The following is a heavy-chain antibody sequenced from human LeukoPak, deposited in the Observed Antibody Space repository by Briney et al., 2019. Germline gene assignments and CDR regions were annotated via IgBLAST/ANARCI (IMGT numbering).Heavy chain of an antibody. CDR3: ARDHFVMTTVTTTPIY. J-gene: IGHJ4*02. D-gene: IGHD4-17*01. Sequence: PGGSLRLSCAASGFTFSSYSMNWVRQAPGKGLEWVSSIISSSSYIYYADSVKGRFTISRDNAKNSLYLQMNSRRAEDTAVYYCARDHFVMTTVTTTPIYWGQGTLVTVSS. CDR1: GFTFSSYS. V-gene: IGHV3-21*01. CDR2: IISSSSYI.